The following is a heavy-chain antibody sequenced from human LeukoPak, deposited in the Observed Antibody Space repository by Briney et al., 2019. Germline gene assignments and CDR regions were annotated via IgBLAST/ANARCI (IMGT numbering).Heavy chain of an antibody. Sequence: SVKVSCKASGGTFSSYAISWVRQAPGQGLEWMGGIIPIFGTANYAQKFQGRDTITTDESTSTAYMELSSLRSEDTAVYYCAREIITSVAGINYFDYWGQGTLVTVSS. CDR3: AREIITSVAGINYFDY. CDR2: IIPIFGTA. J-gene: IGHJ4*02. V-gene: IGHV1-69*05. D-gene: IGHD6-19*01. CDR1: GGTFSSYA.